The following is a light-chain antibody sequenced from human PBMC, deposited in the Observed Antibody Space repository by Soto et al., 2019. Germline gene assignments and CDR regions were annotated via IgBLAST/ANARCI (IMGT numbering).Light chain of an antibody. J-gene: IGKJ5*01. CDR1: QSVSSSY. V-gene: IGKV3-20*01. CDR2: GAS. CDR3: QQYGSSPPIT. Sequence: ENVLTQSPGTLSLSPGERATLSCRASQSVSSSYLAWYQQKPGQAPRLLTYGASSRATGIPDRFSGSGSGTDSTLTISTLEPEDFAVYYCQQYGSSPPITFGQGTRLEIK.